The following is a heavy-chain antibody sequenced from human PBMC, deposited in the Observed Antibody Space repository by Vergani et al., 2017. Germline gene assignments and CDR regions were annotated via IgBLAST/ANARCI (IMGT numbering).Heavy chain of an antibody. CDR3: ARNSRGKWLEYDY. J-gene: IGHJ4*02. Sequence: QVQLQESGPGLVKPSETLSLTCTVSGGSISSYYWSWIRQPPGKGLEWIGYIYYSGSTNYNPSLKSRVTISVETSENQFSLKLSSVTAADTAVYYCARNSRGKWLEYDYWGQGTLVTVSS. V-gene: IGHV4-59*01. D-gene: IGHD3-22*01. CDR1: GGSISSYY. CDR2: IYYSGST.